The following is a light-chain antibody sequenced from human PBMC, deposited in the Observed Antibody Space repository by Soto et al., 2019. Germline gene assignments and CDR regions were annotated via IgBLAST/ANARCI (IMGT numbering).Light chain of an antibody. CDR2: GAS. Sequence: PGERVTLSCTASQSVSSIYLTWYQQKPGQAPRLLIYGASTRATSIPARFSGSGSGTDFTLTISSLQPEDFAVYYCQQDYNLPTFGPGTKVDIK. J-gene: IGKJ3*01. CDR1: QSVSSIY. V-gene: IGKV3D-7*01. CDR3: QQDYNLPT.